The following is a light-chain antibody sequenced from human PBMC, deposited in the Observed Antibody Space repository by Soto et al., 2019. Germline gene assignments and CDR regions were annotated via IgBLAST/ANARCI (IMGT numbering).Light chain of an antibody. CDR3: SPCTGGNPSDV. Sequence: QSALTQPPSASGSPGQSATISCTGTNSDGGGYDYVSWYQQHPGKAPKLMIYEVTIRPSGIPDRFSGSKSGNTAPLTVSGLQAEDEADCYGSPCTGGNPSDVFGTGTNVTVL. J-gene: IGLJ1*01. CDR2: EVT. CDR1: NSDGGGYDY. V-gene: IGLV2-8*01.